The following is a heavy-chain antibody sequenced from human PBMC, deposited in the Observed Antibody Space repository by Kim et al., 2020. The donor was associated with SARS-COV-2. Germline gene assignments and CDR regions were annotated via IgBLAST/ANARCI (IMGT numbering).Heavy chain of an antibody. CDR1: GFTFSNYG. V-gene: IGHV3-33*05. Sequence: GGSLRLSCAASGFTFSNYGMHWVRQAPGKGLEWVAVISYDGSNKYYADSVKGRFTISRDNSKNTLYLQMNSLRAEDTAVYYCARHADYYGSGAWGMDVWGQGTTVTVSS. CDR3: ARHADYYGSGAWGMDV. CDR2: ISYDGSNK. J-gene: IGHJ6*02. D-gene: IGHD3-10*01.